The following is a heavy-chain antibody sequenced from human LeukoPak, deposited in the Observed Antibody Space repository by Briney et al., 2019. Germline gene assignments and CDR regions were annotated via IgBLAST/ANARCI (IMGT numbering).Heavy chain of an antibody. D-gene: IGHD3-22*01. CDR3: ARESYYYDSSGYLYFFDY. CDR2: IYYSGST. Sequence: SQTLSLTCTVSGGSISSGGNYWSWIRQHPGKGLEWIGYIYYSGSTYYNPSLKSRVTISLDTSKNQFSLKLSSVTAADTAVYYCARESYYYDSSGYLYFFDYWGQGTLVTVSS. CDR1: GGSISSGGNY. V-gene: IGHV4-31*03. J-gene: IGHJ4*02.